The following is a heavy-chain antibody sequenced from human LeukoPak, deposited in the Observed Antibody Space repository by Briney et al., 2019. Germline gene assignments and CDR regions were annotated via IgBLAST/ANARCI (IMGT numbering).Heavy chain of an antibody. CDR3: ARAPTGRVVAATFDY. Sequence: GGSLRLSCAASGFTFSSYWMSWVRQAPGKGLEWVANIKQDGSEKYYVDSVKGRFTISRDNAKNSLYLQMNSLRAEDTAVYYCARAPTGRVVAATFDYWGQGTLVTVSS. V-gene: IGHV3-7*01. J-gene: IGHJ4*02. CDR1: GFTFSSYW. D-gene: IGHD2-15*01. CDR2: IKQDGSEK.